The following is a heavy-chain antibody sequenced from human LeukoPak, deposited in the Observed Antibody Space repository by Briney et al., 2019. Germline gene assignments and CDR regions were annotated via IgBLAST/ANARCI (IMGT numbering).Heavy chain of an antibody. CDR1: GCTFSSYA. D-gene: IGHD2/OR15-2a*01. Sequence: ASVKLSCKASGCTFSSYAISWVRQAPGQGLEGMGRIIPVLGIANYAQKFQGRVTITADKSTSTAYMEPSSLRSEDTAVYYCASLENRYGMDVWGQGTTVTVSS. CDR2: IIPVLGIA. J-gene: IGHJ6*02. CDR3: ASLENRYGMDV. V-gene: IGHV1-69*04.